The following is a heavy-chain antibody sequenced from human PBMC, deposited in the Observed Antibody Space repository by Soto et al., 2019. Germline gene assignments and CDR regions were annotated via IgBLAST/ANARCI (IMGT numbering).Heavy chain of an antibody. V-gene: IGHV4-31*03. CDR2: IYDNGGA. Sequence: SETLSLTCTVSGDSISSGGYYWSWIRQHPGKGLEWIGYIYDNGGAYYSPSLKGRVTISIDKSANQFSLRLTSVTAADTAVYYCARVKGGTSRRAFDSWGQGTLVTVSS. CDR1: GDSISSGGYY. D-gene: IGHD2-15*01. CDR3: ARVKGGTSRRAFDS. J-gene: IGHJ4*02.